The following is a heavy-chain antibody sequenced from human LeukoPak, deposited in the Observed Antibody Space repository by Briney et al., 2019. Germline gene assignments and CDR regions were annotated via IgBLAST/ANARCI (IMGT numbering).Heavy chain of an antibody. CDR3: AKDLDYYDSSGYFQPIDY. D-gene: IGHD3-22*01. J-gene: IGHJ4*02. V-gene: IGHV3-23*01. Sequence: AGGSLRLSCAASGFTFSRYAMSWVRQAPGKGLEWVSSISGSGGSTYYADSVKGRFTISRDNSKNTLYLQMNSLRAEDTAIYNCAKDLDYYDSSGYFQPIDYWGQGTLVTVSS. CDR2: ISGSGGST. CDR1: GFTFSRYA.